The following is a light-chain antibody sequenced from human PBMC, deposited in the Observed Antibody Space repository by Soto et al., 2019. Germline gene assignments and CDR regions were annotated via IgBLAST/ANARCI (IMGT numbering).Light chain of an antibody. CDR3: CSYAGSYSVV. CDR1: SSDVGGYNY. V-gene: IGLV2-11*01. Sequence: QSVLTQPRSVSGSPGQSVTISCTGTSSDVGGYNYVSWYQQHPGKAPKLMIYDVSKRPSGVPDRFSGSKSGNTASLTISGLQAEDEAEYYCCSYAGSYSVVFGGGTKLTVL. CDR2: DVS. J-gene: IGLJ2*01.